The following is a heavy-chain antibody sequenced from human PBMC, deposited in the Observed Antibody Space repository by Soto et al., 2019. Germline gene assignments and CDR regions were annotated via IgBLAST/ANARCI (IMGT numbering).Heavy chain of an antibody. V-gene: IGHV3-23*01. D-gene: IGHD3-16*02. CDR1: GFTLSMSA. Sequence: EVQLMESGGGLVQPGGSLRLSCAGSGFTLSMSAVSWVRQAPGKGLEWVSYISDSGDRTYYADSVKVRFTISRDRSKNTVSLQMNTLRAEDTALYYCAKDRGIIVKAGDAFDVWGQGTMVTVSS. J-gene: IGHJ3*01. CDR3: AKDRGIIVKAGDAFDV. CDR2: ISDSGDRT.